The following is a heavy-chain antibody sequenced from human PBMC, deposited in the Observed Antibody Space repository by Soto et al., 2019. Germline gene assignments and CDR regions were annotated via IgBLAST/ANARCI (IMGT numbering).Heavy chain of an antibody. CDR3: ARLSVTFDY. CDR1: GGSISSYY. J-gene: IGHJ4*02. CDR2: IYYSGST. Sequence: PSEILSLTCTVSGGSISSYYWSWIRQPPGKGLEWIGYIYYSGSTNYNPSLKSRVTISVDTSKNQFSLKLSSVTAADTAVYYCARLSVTFDYWGQGTLVTVSS. D-gene: IGHD1-26*01. V-gene: IGHV4-59*08.